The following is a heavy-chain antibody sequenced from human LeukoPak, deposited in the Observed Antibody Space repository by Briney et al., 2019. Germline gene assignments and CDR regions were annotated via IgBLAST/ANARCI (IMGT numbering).Heavy chain of an antibody. Sequence: ASVKVSCKASGYTFTGYYMHWVRQAPGQGLEWMGWINPNSGGTNYAQKFQGRVTMTRDTSISTAYMELSRLRSDDTAVYYCAGAPGWCEILFDYWGQGTLATVSS. V-gene: IGHV1-2*02. CDR2: INPNSGGT. D-gene: IGHD6-19*01. J-gene: IGHJ4*02. CDR3: AGAPGWCEILFDY. CDR1: GYTFTGYY.